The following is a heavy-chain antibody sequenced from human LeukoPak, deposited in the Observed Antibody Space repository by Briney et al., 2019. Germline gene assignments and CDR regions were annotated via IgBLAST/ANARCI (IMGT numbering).Heavy chain of an antibody. CDR3: ARGGQYSSSWFYYYYCMDV. Sequence: ASVKDSCQACGYTFTSYDINWVRQATGQGLEWMGWMNPNSGKTGYAQKFQGRVTITRNTSISTAYMELSSLRSEDTAVYYCARGGQYSSSWFYYYYCMDVWGKGTTVTVSS. J-gene: IGHJ6*03. CDR2: MNPNSGKT. V-gene: IGHV1-8*03. D-gene: IGHD6-13*01. CDR1: GYTFTSYD.